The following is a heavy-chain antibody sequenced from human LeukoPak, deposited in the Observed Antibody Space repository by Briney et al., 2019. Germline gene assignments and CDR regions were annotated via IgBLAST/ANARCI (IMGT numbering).Heavy chain of an antibody. V-gene: IGHV3-23*01. Sequence: GGSLRLSCAASGFTFSSYAMSWVRQAPGKGLEWVSTVRASGDNTYYADCVKGRFTISRDNSKNTLYLQMNSLRAEDTAVYYCAKTSSYSPTYYFDYWGQGSLVTVSS. D-gene: IGHD3-10*01. CDR3: AKTSSYSPTYYFDY. CDR2: VRASGDNT. CDR1: GFTFSSYA. J-gene: IGHJ4*02.